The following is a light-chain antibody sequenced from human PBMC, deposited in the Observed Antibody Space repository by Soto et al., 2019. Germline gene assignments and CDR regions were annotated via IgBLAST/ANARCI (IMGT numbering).Light chain of an antibody. CDR3: CSYAGSYSYV. CDR2: DVI. V-gene: IGLV2-11*01. Sequence: QSALTQPRSVSGSPGQSVTISCTGTSSDVGGYNYVSWYQQHPGKAPKLMIYDVIKRPSGVPDRFSVSKYGNTSSLPISGLQAEDEADYYCCSYAGSYSYVFGTGTKLTVL. CDR1: SSDVGGYNY. J-gene: IGLJ1*01.